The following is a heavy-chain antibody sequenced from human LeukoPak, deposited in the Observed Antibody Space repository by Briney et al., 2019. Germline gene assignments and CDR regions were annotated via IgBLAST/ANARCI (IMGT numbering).Heavy chain of an antibody. J-gene: IGHJ6*02. CDR2: ISWNSGSI. CDR1: GFTFDDYA. CDR3: ARELGSYEGGYYGMDV. Sequence: QPGRSLRLSCAASGFTFDDYAMHWVRQAPGKGLEWVSGISWNSGSIGYADSVKGRFTISRDNAKNSLYLQMNSLRAEDTALYYCARELGSYEGGYYGMDVWGQGTTVTVSS. V-gene: IGHV3-9*01. D-gene: IGHD1-26*01.